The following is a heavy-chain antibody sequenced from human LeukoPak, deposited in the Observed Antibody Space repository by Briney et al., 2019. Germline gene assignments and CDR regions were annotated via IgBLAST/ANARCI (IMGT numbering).Heavy chain of an antibody. CDR1: GSTFSISW. CDR2: INSDGTNS. J-gene: IGHJ6*02. CDR3: ATDNYSIMNV. V-gene: IGHV3-74*01. Sequence: PGGSLRLSCAASGSTFSISWMHWVRQAPGKGLVWVSLINSDGTNSTYGDSVKGRFTISRDNAKKTLYLQMSNLRVEDTAVYYCATDNYSIMNVWGQGTTVTVSS.